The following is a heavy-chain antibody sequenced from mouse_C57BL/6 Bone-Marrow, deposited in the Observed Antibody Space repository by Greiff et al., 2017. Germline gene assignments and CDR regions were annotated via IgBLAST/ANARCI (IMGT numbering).Heavy chain of an antibody. Sequence: VQLQQPGAELVKPGASVKMSCKASGYTFTSYWITWVKQRPGQGLEWIGDIYPGSGSTNYNEKFKSKATLTVDTSSSTAYMQLSSLTSEDSAVYYCARAILRPYYFDYWGQGTTLTVSS. CDR3: ARAILRPYYFDY. V-gene: IGHV1-55*01. CDR2: IYPGSGST. D-gene: IGHD1-2*01. CDR1: GYTFTSYW. J-gene: IGHJ2*01.